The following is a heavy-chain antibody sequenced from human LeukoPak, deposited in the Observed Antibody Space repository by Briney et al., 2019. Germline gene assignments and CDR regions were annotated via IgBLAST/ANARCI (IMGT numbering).Heavy chain of an antibody. CDR2: ISGSGYHT. D-gene: IGHD6-13*01. CDR3: ARVGSISAAGTPDY. J-gene: IGHJ4*02. V-gene: IGHV3-48*03. Sequence: PGGSLRLSCAASGFIFSSYEMNWVRQAPGKGLEWVSYISGSGYHTNYADSVKGRFTISRDNAKNSLSLQVNSLRADDTAVYYCARVGSISAAGTPDYWGQGTLVTVSS. CDR1: GFIFSSYE.